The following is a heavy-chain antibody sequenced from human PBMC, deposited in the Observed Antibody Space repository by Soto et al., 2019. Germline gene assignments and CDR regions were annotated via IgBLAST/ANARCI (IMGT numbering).Heavy chain of an antibody. V-gene: IGHV3-21*01. CDR2: IRGCSPYT. CDR1: AFTFSSYT. D-gene: IGHD2-15*01. Sequence: TGGSLTLSCVPSAFTFSSYTMNCVRHAPRGGLEWVSTIRGCSPYTFYADSENGVSTITKDTAKTSLFLLINSLSADSTVFYYCASARGYDADDYYYNAMDAWGQGTMVTVSS. CDR3: ASARGYDADDYYYNAMDA. J-gene: IGHJ6*02.